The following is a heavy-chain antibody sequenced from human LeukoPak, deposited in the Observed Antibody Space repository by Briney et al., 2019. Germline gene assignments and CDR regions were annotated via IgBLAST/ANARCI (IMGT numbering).Heavy chain of an antibody. CDR1: GFTFCEYY. J-gene: IGHJ4*02. CDR2: ITVCGSPM. Sequence: KTGGSLRLSRAASGFTFCEYYKSWVRPAPGEALEGVSYITVCGSPMMDADSVKGRFTISRDNAKNSLYLQMNSLRVEDSAVYYCATSERSYSASGTFDNWGLGTLVTVSS. CDR3: ATSERSYSASGTFDN. D-gene: IGHD3-10*01. V-gene: IGHV3-11*01.